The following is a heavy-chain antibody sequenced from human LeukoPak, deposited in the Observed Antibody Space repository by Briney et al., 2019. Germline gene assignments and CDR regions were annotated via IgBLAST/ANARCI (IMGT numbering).Heavy chain of an antibody. D-gene: IGHD3-10*01. V-gene: IGHV3-23*01. Sequence: PGGSLRLSCAASGFTFSSYAMSWVRQAPGKGLEWVSAISGSGGGTYYADSVKGRFTISRDNSKNTLYLQMNSLRAEDTAVYYCAKDLGLLWFGEVGSFDYWGQGTLVTVSS. CDR1: GFTFSSYA. CDR2: ISGSGGGT. J-gene: IGHJ4*02. CDR3: AKDLGLLWFGEVGSFDY.